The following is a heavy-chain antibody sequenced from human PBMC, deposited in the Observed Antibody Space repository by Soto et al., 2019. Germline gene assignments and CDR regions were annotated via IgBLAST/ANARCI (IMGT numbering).Heavy chain of an antibody. CDR1: GGSISSYY. J-gene: IGHJ6*02. CDR2: IYYSGST. D-gene: IGHD3-16*02. CDR3: ARVWGSYPYYYYGMDV. V-gene: IGHV4-59*01. Sequence: SETLSLTCTVSGGSISSYYWSWIRQPPGKGLEWIGYIYYSGSTNYNPSLKSRVTISVDTSRNQFSLKLSSVTAADTAVYYCARVWGSYPYYYYGMDVWGQGTTVTVSS.